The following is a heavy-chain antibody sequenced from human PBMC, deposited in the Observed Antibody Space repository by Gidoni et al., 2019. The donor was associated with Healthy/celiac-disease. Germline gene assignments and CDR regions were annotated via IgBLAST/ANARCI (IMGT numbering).Heavy chain of an antibody. CDR3: AREGRDIVVPDAFDI. J-gene: IGHJ3*02. D-gene: IGHD2-21*01. CDR1: GFTFSSYA. CDR2: ISYDGSNK. V-gene: IGHV3-30-3*01. Sequence: QVQLVESGGGVVQPGRSLRLSCAASGFTFSSYAMHWVRQAPGKGLEWVAVISYDGSNKYYADSVKGRFTISRDNSKNTPYLQMNSLRAEDTAVYYCAREGRDIVVPDAFDIWGQGTMVTVSS.